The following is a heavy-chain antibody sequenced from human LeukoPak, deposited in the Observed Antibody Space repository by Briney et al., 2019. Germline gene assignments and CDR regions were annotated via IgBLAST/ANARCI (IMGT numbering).Heavy chain of an antibody. CDR2: IYYSGST. D-gene: IGHD6-13*01. Sequence: PSETLSLTCTVSGGSISSYYWSWIRQPPGKGLEWIGYIYYSGSTNYNPSLKSRVTISVDTSKNQFSLKLSSVTAADTAVYYCARVPAGYSSSWLDYWGQGTLVTVSS. CDR3: ARVPAGYSSSWLDY. J-gene: IGHJ4*02. CDR1: GGSISSYY. V-gene: IGHV4-59*01.